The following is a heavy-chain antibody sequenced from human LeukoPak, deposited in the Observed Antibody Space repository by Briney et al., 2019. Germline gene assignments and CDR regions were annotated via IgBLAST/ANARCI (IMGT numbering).Heavy chain of an antibody. CDR3: ANIFGGNSHRSDY. J-gene: IGHJ4*02. V-gene: IGHV3-15*01. CDR1: GLTFSSAS. Sequence: MPGGSLRLSCAASGLTFSSASMSWVRQAPGQGLEWLGRIKTKTDGGTTDYAAPVKGRFTISREDSKDTLYLQMNRLKSDDTAVYYCANIFGGNSHRSDYWGQGTLVTVSS. D-gene: IGHD4-23*01. CDR2: IKTKTDGGTT.